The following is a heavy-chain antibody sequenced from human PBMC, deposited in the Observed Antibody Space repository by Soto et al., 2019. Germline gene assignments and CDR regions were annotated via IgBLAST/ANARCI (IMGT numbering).Heavy chain of an antibody. J-gene: IGHJ3*02. V-gene: IGHV4-34*01. CDR3: ARGRIVVVVAATLFKGSNAFDI. D-gene: IGHD2-15*01. CDR1: GGSFIGYY. CDR2: INHSGST. Sequence: PSETLSLTCAVYGGSFIGYYWSWIRQPPGKGLEWIGEINHSGSTNYNPSLKSRVTISVDTSKNQFSLKLSSVTAADTAVYYCARGRIVVVVAATLFKGSNAFDIWGQGTMVTVSS.